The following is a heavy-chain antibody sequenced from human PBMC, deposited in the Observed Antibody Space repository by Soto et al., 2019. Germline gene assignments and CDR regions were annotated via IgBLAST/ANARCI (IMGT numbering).Heavy chain of an antibody. Sequence: PGGSLRLSCAASGFTFSSYSMNWVRQAPGKGLEWVSSISSSSSYIYYADSVKGRFTISRDNAKNSLYLQMNSLRAEDTAVFYCARADPYGDYSKYYFDYWGQGTLVTVSS. D-gene: IGHD4-17*01. CDR3: ARADPYGDYSKYYFDY. CDR1: GFTFSSYS. V-gene: IGHV3-21*01. J-gene: IGHJ4*02. CDR2: ISSSSSYI.